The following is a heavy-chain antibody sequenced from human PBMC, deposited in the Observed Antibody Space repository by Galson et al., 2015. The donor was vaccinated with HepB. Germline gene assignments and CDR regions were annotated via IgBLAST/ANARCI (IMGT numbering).Heavy chain of an antibody. CDR1: GFTFDDYA. CDR2: ISWNSDSI. CDR3: ARRWEPKAYDPFDI. V-gene: IGHV3-9*01. D-gene: IGHD1-26*01. J-gene: IGHJ3*02. Sequence: SLRLSCAASGFTFDDYAMQWVRQAPGKGLEWVSGISWNSDSIGYADSVKGRFTISRDNAKNSLYSQMNSLRAEDTALYYCARRWEPKAYDPFDIWGQGTMVTVSS.